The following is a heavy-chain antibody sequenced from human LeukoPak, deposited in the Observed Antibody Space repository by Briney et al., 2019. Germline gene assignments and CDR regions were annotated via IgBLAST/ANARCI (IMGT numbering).Heavy chain of an antibody. CDR2: ISGSGGGT. D-gene: IGHD3-10*01. Sequence: GGSLRLSCAASGFTFSSYAMSWVRQAPGKGLEWVSAISGSGGGTDYADSVKGRFTISRDNSKNALYLQMNSLRAEDTAVYYCARVNRFGDGLGYYYYGLDVWGQGTTVTVSS. J-gene: IGHJ6*02. V-gene: IGHV3-23*01. CDR3: ARVNRFGDGLGYYYYGLDV. CDR1: GFTFSSYA.